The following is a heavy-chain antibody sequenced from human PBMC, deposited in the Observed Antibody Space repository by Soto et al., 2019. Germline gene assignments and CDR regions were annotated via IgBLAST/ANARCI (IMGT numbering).Heavy chain of an antibody. CDR2: IGPYNGNT. Sequence: QVQLVQSGTEVKKPGASVKVSCKASGYTFRNYGLSWVRQAPGQGLEWMGWIGPYNGNTKFAQKFQGRVTMTADTXTXXAYMELRSLRSDDTAVYYCARGDHYDSRGYYPGDYWGQGTLVTVSS. V-gene: IGHV1-18*01. CDR1: GYTFRNYG. J-gene: IGHJ4*02. CDR3: ARGDHYDSRGYYPGDY. D-gene: IGHD3-22*01.